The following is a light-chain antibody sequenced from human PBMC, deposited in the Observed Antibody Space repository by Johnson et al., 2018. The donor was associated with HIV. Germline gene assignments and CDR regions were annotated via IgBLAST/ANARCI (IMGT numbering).Light chain of an antibody. Sequence: QSVLTQPPSVSAAPGQKVSISCSGSSSNIGDNYVSWYQQVPGTAPKLLIYDNNKRPSGIPDRFSGSKSGTSATLGITGLQTGDEADYYCGTWDSSLSGVFGTGTKGTVL. V-gene: IGLV1-51*01. CDR2: DNN. CDR1: SSNIGDNY. J-gene: IGLJ1*01. CDR3: GTWDSSLSGV.